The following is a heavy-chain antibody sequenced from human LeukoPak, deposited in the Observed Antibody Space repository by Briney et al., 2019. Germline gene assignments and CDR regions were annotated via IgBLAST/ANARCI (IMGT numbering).Heavy chain of an antibody. Sequence: PGGSLRLSCAASGLTVSSNYMGWVRQAPGKRLEWVSVIYTGGKTYYLDSVKGRFTISRDNSKNTLYLQMNRLRAEDTAVYYCARGYDWDFHYFDYWGQGTLVTVSS. D-gene: IGHD1-7*01. J-gene: IGHJ4*02. CDR2: IYTGGKT. V-gene: IGHV3-66*01. CDR1: GLTVSSNY. CDR3: ARGYDWDFHYFDY.